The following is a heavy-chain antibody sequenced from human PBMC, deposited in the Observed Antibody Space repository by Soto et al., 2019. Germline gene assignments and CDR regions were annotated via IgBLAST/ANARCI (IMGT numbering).Heavy chain of an antibody. CDR3: ARHRRAIVATTDPLDI. CDR1: GNDFGVYW. V-gene: IGHV5-51*01. J-gene: IGHJ3*02. D-gene: IGHD1-26*01. Sequence: PGESLKISCQVSGNDFGVYWIAWVRQTPGRGLEWVGFIYPGDSETRYSPSFEGHVTISADRSSKTAYLQWRGLKASDTATYYCARHRRAIVATTDPLDIWGQGTKVTVSS. CDR2: IYPGDSET.